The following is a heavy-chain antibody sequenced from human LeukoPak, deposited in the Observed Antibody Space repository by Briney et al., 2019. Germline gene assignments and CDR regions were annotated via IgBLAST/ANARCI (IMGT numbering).Heavy chain of an antibody. CDR1: GGTFSSYA. Sequence: ASVKVSCKASGGTFSSYAISWVRQAPGQGLEWMGGIIPIFGTANYAQKFQGRVTITADESTSTAYMELSSLTSEDTAVYYCARDQGSGYYDFDFWGQGTLVTVSS. J-gene: IGHJ4*02. CDR3: ARDQGSGYYDFDF. CDR2: IIPIFGTA. D-gene: IGHD5-12*01. V-gene: IGHV1-69*13.